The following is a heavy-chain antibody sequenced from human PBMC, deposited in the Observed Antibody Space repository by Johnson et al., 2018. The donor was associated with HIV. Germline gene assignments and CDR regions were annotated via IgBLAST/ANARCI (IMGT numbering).Heavy chain of an antibody. CDR3: ARGSYDGDAFDI. V-gene: IGHV3-13*01. D-gene: IGHD1-26*01. J-gene: IGHJ3*02. Sequence: VHLVESGGGLVQPGGSLRLSCAASGFTFSNYDMHWVRQPTGKRLEWVSGIATTGDTYYAGSVKGRFTISRENAKNSLYLQLNSLRAGDTALYYCARGSYDGDAFDIWGQGTMVTVSS. CDR2: IATTGDT. CDR1: GFTFSNYD.